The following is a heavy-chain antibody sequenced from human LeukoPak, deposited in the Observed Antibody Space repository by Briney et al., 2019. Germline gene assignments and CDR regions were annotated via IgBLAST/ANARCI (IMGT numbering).Heavy chain of an antibody. J-gene: IGHJ4*02. D-gene: IGHD2-2*01. V-gene: IGHV3-21*01. CDR2: ISSSSSYI. CDR1: GFTFSSYS. Sequence: GGSLRLSCAASGFTFSSYSMNWVRQAPGQGLAWVSSISSSSSYIYYAESVEGRFTISRDNAKNSLYLQMNSLRAEDTAVYYCARGCSSTSCYPNFDYWGQGTLVTVSS. CDR3: ARGCSSTSCYPNFDY.